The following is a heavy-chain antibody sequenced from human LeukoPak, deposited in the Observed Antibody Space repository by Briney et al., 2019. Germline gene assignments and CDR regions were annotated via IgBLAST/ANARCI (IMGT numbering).Heavy chain of an antibody. CDR1: GGSMSNYF. Sequence: SETLSLTCTVSGGSMSNYFWSWIRQPPGKGLEWIGNICYSGSTNYNPSLNSRVTISVDTSKNQFSLKLNSVTAADTAVYYCARHGALDCWGQGTLVTVSS. V-gene: IGHV4-59*08. D-gene: IGHD3-16*01. J-gene: IGHJ4*02. CDR3: ARHGALDC. CDR2: ICYSGST.